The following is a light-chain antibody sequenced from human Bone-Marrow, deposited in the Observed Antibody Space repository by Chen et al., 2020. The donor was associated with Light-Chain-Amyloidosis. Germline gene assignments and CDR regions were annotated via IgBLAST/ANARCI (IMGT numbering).Light chain of an antibody. CDR2: DDS. V-gene: IGLV3-21*02. J-gene: IGLJ3*02. CDR3: QVWDRSSDRPV. Sequence: SYVLTQPSSVSVAPGQTATIACGGNNIGSTSVHWYQQTPSQAPLLVVYDDSDRPSGIPERVCGSNAGNTATLTISRVEAGDEADYYCQVWDRSSDRPVFGGGTKLTVL. CDR1: NIGSTS.